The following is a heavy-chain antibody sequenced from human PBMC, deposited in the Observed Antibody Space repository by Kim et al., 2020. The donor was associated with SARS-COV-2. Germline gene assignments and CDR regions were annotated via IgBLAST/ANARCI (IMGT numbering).Heavy chain of an antibody. Sequence: GGSLRLSCAASGFTFSSYGMHWVRQAPGKGLEWVAVISYDGSNKYYADSVKGRFTISRDNSKHTLYLQMNSLRAEDTAVYYCAKDLAFGSGSPVYYYAMDVWGQGTTVTVSS. CDR3: AKDLAFGSGSPVYYYAMDV. J-gene: IGHJ6*02. D-gene: IGHD3-10*01. CDR1: GFTFSSYG. V-gene: IGHV3-30*18. CDR2: ISYDGSNK.